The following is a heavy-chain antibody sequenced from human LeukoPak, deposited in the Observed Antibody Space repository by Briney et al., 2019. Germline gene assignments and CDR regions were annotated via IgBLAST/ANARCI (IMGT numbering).Heavy chain of an antibody. J-gene: IGHJ4*02. CDR1: GFTFSSYA. CDR2: ISGSGGST. V-gene: IGHV3-23*01. Sequence: GGSLRLSCAASGFTFSSYAMSWVRQAPGKGLEWVPAISGSGGSTYYADSVKGRFTISRDNSKNTLYLQMNSLRAEDTAVYYCAKDEIIMITFGGVIVPPFDYWGQGTLVTVSS. CDR3: AKDEIIMITFGGVIVPPFDY. D-gene: IGHD3-16*02.